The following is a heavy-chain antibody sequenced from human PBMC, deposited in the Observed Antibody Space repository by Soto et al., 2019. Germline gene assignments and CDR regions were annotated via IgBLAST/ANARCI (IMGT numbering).Heavy chain of an antibody. CDR3: ASDPPATRIPARDYYSGMDP. J-gene: IGHJ6*02. Sequence: QVQLVQSGAEVKKPGASVKVSCKASGYTFITYGISWVRQAPGQGLEWMGWISSYNCNTNYAQKLQGRVTMNTDTYTTTVYEELWSPRSDNTAVYYRASDPPATRIPARDYYSGMDPWGQGTTITVSS. V-gene: IGHV1-18*01. CDR1: GYTFITYG. CDR2: ISSYNCNT. D-gene: IGHD6-6*01.